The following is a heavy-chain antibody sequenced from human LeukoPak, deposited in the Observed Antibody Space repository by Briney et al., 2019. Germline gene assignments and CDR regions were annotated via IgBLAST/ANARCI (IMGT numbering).Heavy chain of an antibody. CDR2: ISAYNGNT. CDR3: ARDLLRWQGGSRGAFDI. D-gene: IGHD4-23*01. CDR1: GYTFTSYG. J-gene: IGHJ3*02. Sequence: GASVKVSCKASGYTFTSYGISWVRQAPGQGLEWMGWISAYNGNTNYAQKLQGRVTMTTDTSTSTAYMELRSLRSDDTAVYYCARDLLRWQGGSRGAFDIWGQGTMVTVSS. V-gene: IGHV1-18*01.